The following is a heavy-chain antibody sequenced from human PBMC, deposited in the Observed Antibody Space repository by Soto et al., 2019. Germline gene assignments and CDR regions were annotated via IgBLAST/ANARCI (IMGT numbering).Heavy chain of an antibody. Sequence: QVQLVQSGAEMKQPGASVKLSCQASGYIFIHCFMHWVRQAPGQGLAWMGGINPSSGTTTYAQKFQGRVPVTRDTSTSTVYMELSSLGSGETAMYYCARSMGETTSLFDYWGQGSLGTVSA. V-gene: IGHV1-46*01. CDR3: ARSMGETTSLFDY. CDR2: INPSSGTT. D-gene: IGHD1-26*01. J-gene: IGHJ4*02. CDR1: GYIFIHCF.